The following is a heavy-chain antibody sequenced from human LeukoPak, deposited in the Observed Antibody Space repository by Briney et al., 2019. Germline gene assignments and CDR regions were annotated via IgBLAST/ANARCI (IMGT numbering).Heavy chain of an antibody. CDR1: RFTFSSYA. V-gene: IGHV3-23*01. D-gene: IGHD1-26*01. CDR3: AKEAWELSGFDY. CDR2: ISGSGGST. Sequence: PGGSLRLSCGASRFTFSSYAMSWVRQAPGKGLEWVSVISGSGGSTYYADSVKGRFTISRDNSKNTLYLQMNSLRAEDTAVYYCAKEAWELSGFDYWGQGTLVTVSS. J-gene: IGHJ4*02.